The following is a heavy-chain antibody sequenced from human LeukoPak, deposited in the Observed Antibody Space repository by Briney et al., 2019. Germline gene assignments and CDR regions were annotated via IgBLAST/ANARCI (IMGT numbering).Heavy chain of an antibody. V-gene: IGHV5-51*01. D-gene: IGHD3-22*01. CDR3: ARRNDYDSSGYYLNWFDP. CDR2: IYPGDSDT. Sequence: GESLKISCKGSGYSFTSYWIGWVRQMPGKGLEWMGIIYPGDSDTRYSPSFQGQVTISADKSISTAYLQWSSLKASDTAMYYCARRNDYDSSGYYLNWFDPWGRGTLVTVSS. J-gene: IGHJ5*02. CDR1: GYSFTSYW.